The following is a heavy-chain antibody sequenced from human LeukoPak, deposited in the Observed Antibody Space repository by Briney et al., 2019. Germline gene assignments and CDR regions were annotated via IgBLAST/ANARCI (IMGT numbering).Heavy chain of an antibody. D-gene: IGHD4-17*01. CDR2: ISGSGGST. Sequence: ETLSLTCAVYGGSFSGFYWSWVRQAPGKGLEWVSAISGSGGSTYYADSVKGRFTISRDNSKNTLYLQMNSLRAEDTAVYCCAKRAYGDYPLYYYYYYMDVWGKGTTVTISS. CDR1: GGSFSGFY. CDR3: AKRAYGDYPLYYYYYYMDV. V-gene: IGHV3-23*01. J-gene: IGHJ6*03.